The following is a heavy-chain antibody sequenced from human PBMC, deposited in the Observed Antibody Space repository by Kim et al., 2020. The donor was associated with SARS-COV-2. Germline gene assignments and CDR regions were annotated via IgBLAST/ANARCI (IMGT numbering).Heavy chain of an antibody. J-gene: IGHJ4*02. V-gene: IGHV4-31*03. CDR2: IYYSGST. CDR3: ARGGGFNYYDSSGYYYLDY. D-gene: IGHD3-22*01. CDR1: GGSISSGGYY. Sequence: SETLSLTCTVSGGSISSGGYYWSWIRQHPGKGLEWIGYIYYSGSTYYNPSLKSRVTISVDTSKNQFSLKLSSVTAADTAVYYCARGGGFNYYDSSGYYYLDYWGQGTLLTVSS.